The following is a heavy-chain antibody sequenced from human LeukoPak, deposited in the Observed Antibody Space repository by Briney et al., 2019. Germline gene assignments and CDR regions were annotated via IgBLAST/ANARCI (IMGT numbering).Heavy chain of an antibody. J-gene: IGHJ4*02. CDR1: GFTFSRYA. D-gene: IGHD3-10*01. V-gene: IGHV3-30-3*01. CDR2: ISYGGSNE. CDR3: ARVGYYSSGPFSYFDY. Sequence: PGRSLRLSCAASGFTFSRYAMHWVRQAPGKGLEWVAVISYGGSNEYYADSVKGRFTISRDSSENTLYLQMNSLRVEDTAVYYCARVGYYSSGPFSYFDYWGQGTLVTVSS.